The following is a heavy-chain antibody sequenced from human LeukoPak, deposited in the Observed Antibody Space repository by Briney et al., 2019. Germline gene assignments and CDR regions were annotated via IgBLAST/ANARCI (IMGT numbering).Heavy chain of an antibody. D-gene: IGHD3-22*01. CDR2: INHSGST. CDR3: ARGRDSSGSSYDAFDI. Sequence: SETLSLTCAVYGGSFSGYYWSWIRQPPGKGLEWVGEINHSGSTNYNPSLKSRVTISVDTSKNQFSLKLSSVTAADTAVYYCARGRDSSGSSYDAFDIWGQGTMVTVSS. CDR1: GGSFSGYY. V-gene: IGHV4-34*01. J-gene: IGHJ3*02.